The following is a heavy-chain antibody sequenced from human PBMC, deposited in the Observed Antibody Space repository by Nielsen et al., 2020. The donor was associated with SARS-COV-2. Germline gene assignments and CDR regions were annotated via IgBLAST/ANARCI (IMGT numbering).Heavy chain of an antibody. V-gene: IGHV3-7*03. Sequence: GESLKISCAASGFTFSSYWMSWVRQAPGKGLEWVANIKQDGSEKYYVDSVKGRFTISRDNAKNSLYLQMNSLRAEDTAVYYYARVSSGSYYYYYYYYMDVWGKGTTVTVSS. CDR1: GFTFSSYW. CDR2: IKQDGSEK. J-gene: IGHJ6*03. CDR3: ARVSSGSYYYYYYYYMDV. D-gene: IGHD1-26*01.